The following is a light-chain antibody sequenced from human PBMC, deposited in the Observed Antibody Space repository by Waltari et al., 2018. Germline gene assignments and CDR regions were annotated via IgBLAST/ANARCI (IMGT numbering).Light chain of an antibody. CDR1: QSISSW. Sequence: DIQMTQSPSTLSASVGDRGTITCRASQSISSWLAWYQQKPGKAPKLLIYKASSLESGVPSRFSGSGSGTEFTLTISSLQPDDFATYYCQQYNSYQWTFGQGTKLEIK. CDR3: QQYNSYQWT. J-gene: IGKJ1*01. V-gene: IGKV1-5*03. CDR2: KAS.